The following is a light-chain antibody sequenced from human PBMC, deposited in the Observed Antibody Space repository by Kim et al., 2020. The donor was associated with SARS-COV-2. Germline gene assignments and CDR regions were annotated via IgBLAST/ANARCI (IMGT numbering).Light chain of an antibody. CDR1: MLGHKY. CDR3: QAWDNGTV. J-gene: IGLJ3*02. V-gene: IGLV3-1*01. CDR2: HDT. Sequence: VSPGQTASITCAGVMLGHKYVSWYQQPPGQSPVLVIYHDTKRPSGISERFSGSKSGNTATLTISGTQAVDEADYYCQAWDNGTVFGGGTKVTVL.